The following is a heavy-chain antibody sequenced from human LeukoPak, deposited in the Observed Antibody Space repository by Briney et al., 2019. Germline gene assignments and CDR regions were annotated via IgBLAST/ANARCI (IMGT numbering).Heavy chain of an antibody. J-gene: IGHJ3*02. D-gene: IGHD1-26*01. V-gene: IGHV4-59*08. Sequence: KPSETLSLACTVSGGSISNYYWSWIRQPPGKGLEWIGYIYYSGSTNYNPSLKSRVTISVDTSKNQFSLKLSSVTAADTAVYYCARHELNDAFDIWGQGTMVTVSS. CDR3: ARHELNDAFDI. CDR2: IYYSGST. CDR1: GGSISNYY.